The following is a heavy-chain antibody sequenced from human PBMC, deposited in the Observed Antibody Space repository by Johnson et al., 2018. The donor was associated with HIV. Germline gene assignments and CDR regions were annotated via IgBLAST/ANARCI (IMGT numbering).Heavy chain of an antibody. CDR2: IQYDGSKK. J-gene: IGHJ3*02. CDR3: SKGVVYADPADAFDI. CDR1: GFSFSTYD. V-gene: IGHV3-30*02. D-gene: IGHD2-8*02. Sequence: QMLLVESGGGVVQPGGSLRLSCAASGFSFSTYDLHWVRQAPGKGLEWVTFIQYDGSKKNYAVSVKGRFTISRDNSKNTLYLQINSLRAEETAVYYCSKGVVYADPADAFDIWGQGTMVTVSS.